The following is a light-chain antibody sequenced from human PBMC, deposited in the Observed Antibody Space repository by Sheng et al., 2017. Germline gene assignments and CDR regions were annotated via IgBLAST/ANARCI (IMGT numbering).Light chain of an antibody. CDR1: QSVSSNF. Sequence: VATQSPATLSVIPGERATLSCRASQSVSSNFLAWYQQKPGQAPRLLIYGAFNRAAGIPDRFSGSGSGTDFSLTISSLEPEDFAVYYCQQYGRSPRTFGQGTKVEIK. V-gene: IGKV3-20*01. CDR3: QQYGRSPRT. J-gene: IGKJ1*01. CDR2: GAF.